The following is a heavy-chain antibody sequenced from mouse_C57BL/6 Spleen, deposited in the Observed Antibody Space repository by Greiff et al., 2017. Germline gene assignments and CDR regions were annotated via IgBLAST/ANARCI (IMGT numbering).Heavy chain of an antibody. CDR1: VSPFPDYY. J-gene: IGHJ4*01. D-gene: IGHD2-5*01. CDR3: ARRGYSNYDYAMAY. V-gene: IGHV1-19*01. Sequence: VQLQQSGPVLVPPLASFPMSCQSSVSPFPDYYLTWVQQSHGHSLACLFVLHPYHSGTSYNQQFKGKATLTVDKSSSTAYMELNRLTSEDSAVYSCARRGYSNYDYAMAYWGQGTSVTGSS. CDR2: LHPYHSGT.